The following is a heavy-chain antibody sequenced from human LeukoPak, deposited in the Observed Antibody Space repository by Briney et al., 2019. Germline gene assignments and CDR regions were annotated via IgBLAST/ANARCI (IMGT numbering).Heavy chain of an antibody. CDR1: GGSFSGHS. CDR2: ISHTGSI. J-gene: IGHJ4*02. V-gene: IGHV4-34*01. D-gene: IGHD3-3*01. CDR3: ARLVRGRPVFGVVIIQKGFDY. Sequence: SETLSLTCAVYGGSFSGHSWSWIRQAPGKGMEWIGEISHTGSINYNPSLKSRVTVSADTSKNQFSLKLSSVTAADTAVYYCARLVRGRPVFGVVIIQKGFDYWGQGTLVTVSS.